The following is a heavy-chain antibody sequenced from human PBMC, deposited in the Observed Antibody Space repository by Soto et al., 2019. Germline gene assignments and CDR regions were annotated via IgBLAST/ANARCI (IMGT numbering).Heavy chain of an antibody. J-gene: IGHJ4*02. V-gene: IGHV3-23*01. D-gene: IGHD6-19*01. CDR1: GFTFSNCA. CDR2: ISGTGRST. CDR3: AKGNTSGWYFVDS. Sequence: EVQVWESGGGLVQPGGSLRLSCEGSGFTFSNCAMSWVRQAPGKGLEWVSGISGTGRSTFYADSVNDRFTISRDNSKNIVYLQMTSLRADDTAVYYCAKGNTSGWYFVDSWGQGTLVTVSS.